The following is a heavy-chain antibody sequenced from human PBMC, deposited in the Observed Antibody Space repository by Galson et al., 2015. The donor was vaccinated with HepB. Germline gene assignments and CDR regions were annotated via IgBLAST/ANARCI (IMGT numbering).Heavy chain of an antibody. CDR1: GFSLSTSGMR. J-gene: IGHJ6*02. CDR3: ALSYYDILTGYHGDYYGMDV. Sequence: PALVKPTQTLTLTCTFSGFSLSTSGMRVSWIRQPPGKALEWLARIDWDDDKFYSTSLKTRLTISKDTSKNQVVLTMTNMDPVDTATYYCALSYYDILTGYHGDYYGMDVWGQGTTVTVSS. CDR2: IDWDDDK. V-gene: IGHV2-70*04. D-gene: IGHD3-9*01.